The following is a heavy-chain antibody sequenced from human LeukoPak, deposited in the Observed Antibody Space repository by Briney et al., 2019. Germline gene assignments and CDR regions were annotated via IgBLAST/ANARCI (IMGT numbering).Heavy chain of an antibody. Sequence: PSEALSLTCTVSGASISNYYWSWIRQPAGKGLEWIGRLYTSGTLNLNPSLKSRITMSVDTSKNQFSLRLSSVTAADTAIYYCAGAPWGSGLFDFWGPGTLVTVSS. J-gene: IGHJ4*02. V-gene: IGHV4-4*07. CDR2: LYTSGTL. D-gene: IGHD7-27*01. CDR3: AGAPWGSGLFDF. CDR1: GASISNYY.